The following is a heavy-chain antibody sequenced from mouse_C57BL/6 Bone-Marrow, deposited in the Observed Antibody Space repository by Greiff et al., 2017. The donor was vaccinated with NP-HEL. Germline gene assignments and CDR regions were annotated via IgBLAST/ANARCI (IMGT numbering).Heavy chain of an antibody. CDR1: GYTFTSYW. CDR3: AREFYDYDAGAGFAY. D-gene: IGHD2-4*01. Sequence: VQLQQPGAELVRPGSSVKLSCKASGYTFTSYWMHWVKQRPIQGLEWIGNIDPSDSETHYNQKFKDKATLTVDKSSSTAYMQLSSLTSEDSAVYYCAREFYDYDAGAGFAYWGQGTLVTVSA. CDR2: IDPSDSET. V-gene: IGHV1-52*01. J-gene: IGHJ3*01.